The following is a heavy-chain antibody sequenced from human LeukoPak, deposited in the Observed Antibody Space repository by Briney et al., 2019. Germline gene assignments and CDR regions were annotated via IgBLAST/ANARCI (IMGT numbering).Heavy chain of an antibody. CDR1: GFSFSNYW. CDR3: ARELATVVTFDY. CDR2: IKSDGSSV. D-gene: IGHD4-23*01. J-gene: IGHJ4*02. V-gene: IGHV3-74*03. Sequence: PGGSLRLSCAASGFSFSNYWMHWVRQVPGKGLVWVSRIKSDGSSVKYAVSVKGRFTISRDNAKNTLYLQMNGLRSEDTAVYYCARELATVVTFDYWGQGALVTVSS.